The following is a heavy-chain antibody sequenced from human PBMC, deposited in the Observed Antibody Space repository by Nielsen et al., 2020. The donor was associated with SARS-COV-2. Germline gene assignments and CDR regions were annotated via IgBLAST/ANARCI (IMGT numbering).Heavy chain of an antibody. CDR2: INHSGST. D-gene: IGHD6-6*01. V-gene: IGHV4-34*01. Sequence: SETLSLTCAVYGGSFSGYYWSWIRQPPGKGLEWIGEINHSGSTNYNPSLKSRVTISVDTSKNQFSLKLSSVTAADTAVYYCARVCGAIAARSYNWFDPWGQGTLVTVSS. CDR3: ARVCGAIAARSYNWFDP. J-gene: IGHJ5*02. CDR1: GGSFSGYY.